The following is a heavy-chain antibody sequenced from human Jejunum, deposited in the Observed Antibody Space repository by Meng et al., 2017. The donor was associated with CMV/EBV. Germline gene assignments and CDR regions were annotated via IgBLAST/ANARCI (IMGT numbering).Heavy chain of an antibody. Sequence: VSCVSLSSYAWSWVRQSPVKGLEWIGYIHYSESTQYNPSLDSRITMSLDRSRNQFSLSLSSVTAADTAVYFCVRGVSPTEWPLEKWGQGTLVTVSS. CDR3: VRGVSPTEWPLEK. D-gene: IGHD3-3*01. CDR2: IHYSEST. J-gene: IGHJ4*02. CDR1: CVSLSSYA. V-gene: IGHV4-59*01.